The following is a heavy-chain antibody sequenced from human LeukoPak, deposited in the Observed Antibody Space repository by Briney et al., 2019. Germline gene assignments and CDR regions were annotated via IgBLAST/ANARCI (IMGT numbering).Heavy chain of an antibody. D-gene: IGHD3-10*01. J-gene: IGHJ4*02. V-gene: IGHV3-30*18. Sequence: GRSLRLSCAASGFTFSSYGMHWVRQAPGKGLEWVAVISYDGSNKYYADSVKGRFTISRDNSKNTLYLQMNSLRAEDTAVYYCAKEYYYGSGSYHGPSYYFDYWGQGTLVTVSS. CDR2: ISYDGSNK. CDR3: AKEYYYGSGSYHGPSYYFDY. CDR1: GFTFSSYG.